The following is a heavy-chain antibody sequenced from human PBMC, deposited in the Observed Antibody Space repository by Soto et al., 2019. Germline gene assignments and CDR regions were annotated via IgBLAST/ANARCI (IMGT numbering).Heavy chain of an antibody. CDR1: GFTFSSYG. D-gene: IGHD3-10*01. CDR3: AKDVLVRGVIYYFDY. CDR2: ISYDGSNK. J-gene: IGHJ4*02. Sequence: QVQLVESGGGVVQPGRSLRLSCAASGFTFSSYGRHWVRQAPGKGLEWVAVISYDGSNKYYADSVKGRFTISRDNSKNTLYLQMNSLRAEDTAVYYCAKDVLVRGVIYYFDYWGQGTLVTVSS. V-gene: IGHV3-30*18.